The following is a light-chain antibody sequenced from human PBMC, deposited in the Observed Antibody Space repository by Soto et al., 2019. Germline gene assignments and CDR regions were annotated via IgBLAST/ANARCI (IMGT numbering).Light chain of an antibody. CDR1: QTFSNSF. CDR2: GAS. J-gene: IGKJ5*01. Sequence: EIVLTQSPGTLSLSPGERATLSCRASQTFSNSFLSWFQQIPGQAPRLLIYGASMRVTGIPDRFSGSGSGTDFTLSISSLQPEDFATYYCQQGYSTTPITFGQGTRVEIK. V-gene: IGKV3-20*01. CDR3: QQGYSTTPIT.